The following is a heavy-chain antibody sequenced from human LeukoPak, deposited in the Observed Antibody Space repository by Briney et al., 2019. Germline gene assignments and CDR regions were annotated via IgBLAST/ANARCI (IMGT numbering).Heavy chain of an antibody. CDR3: SRARAYNLARRIDL. V-gene: IGHV4-31*03. J-gene: IGHJ4*02. Sequence: SQTLSLTCTVSRCSAWTGGFYWSWIRQHPGKGLEWIGYSYYSGSAYYNPSLKSRITISVDTTKNQFSLKLSSVTAPDTAVSSCSRARAYNLARRIDLWGQGTLVTVSS. CDR2: SYYSGSA. CDR1: RCSAWTGGFY. D-gene: IGHD1-1*01.